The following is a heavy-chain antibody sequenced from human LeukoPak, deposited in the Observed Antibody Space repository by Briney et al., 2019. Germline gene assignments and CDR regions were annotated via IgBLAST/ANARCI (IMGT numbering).Heavy chain of an antibody. CDR1: GFTFSSYG. CDR3: AKSDPMIVAAVDY. V-gene: IGHV3-30*18. Sequence: GGSLRLSCAASGFTFSSYGMHWVRQAPGKGLEWVAVISYDGSNKYYADSVKGRFTISRDNSKNTLYLQMNSLRAEDTAVYYCAKSDPMIVAAVDYWGQGTLVTVSS. J-gene: IGHJ4*02. CDR2: ISYDGSNK. D-gene: IGHD3-22*01.